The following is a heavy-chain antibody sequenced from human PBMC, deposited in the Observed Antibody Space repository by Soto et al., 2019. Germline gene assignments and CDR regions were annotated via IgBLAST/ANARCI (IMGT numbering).Heavy chain of an antibody. J-gene: IGHJ6*02. CDR2: TYYRSKWYN. CDR3: ARDRIGGGSYYYYYYGMDV. V-gene: IGHV6-1*01. CDR1: GDSVSSNSAA. D-gene: IGHD1-26*01. Sequence: QSQTLSLTCAISGDSVSSNSAAWNWIRQSPSRGLEWLGRTYYRSKWYNDYAVSVKSRITINPDTSKNQFSLQLNSVTPEDTAVYYCARDRIGGGSYYYYYYGMDVWGQGTTVTVSS.